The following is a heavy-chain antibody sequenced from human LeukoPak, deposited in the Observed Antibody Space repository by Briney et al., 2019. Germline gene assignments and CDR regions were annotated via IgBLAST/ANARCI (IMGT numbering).Heavy chain of an antibody. Sequence: SETLSLTCTVSGGSISSYYWSWIRQPPGKGLEWIGYIYYSGSTNYNPSLKSRVTISVDTSKNQFSLKLSSVTAADTAVYYCARHPTGFSEYYFDYWGQGTLVTVSS. J-gene: IGHJ4*02. D-gene: IGHD1-14*01. CDR1: GGSISSYY. CDR3: ARHPTGFSEYYFDY. V-gene: IGHV4-59*08. CDR2: IYYSGST.